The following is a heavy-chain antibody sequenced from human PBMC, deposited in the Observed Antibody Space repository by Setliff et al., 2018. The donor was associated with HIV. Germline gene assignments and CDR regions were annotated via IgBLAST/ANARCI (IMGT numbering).Heavy chain of an antibody. J-gene: IGHJ3*02. D-gene: IGHD2-15*01. CDR3: VRFPLLHKNAFDI. V-gene: IGHV4-61*02. CDR1: GGSISSGNYY. CDR2: IYTSGST. Sequence: SETLSLTCTVSGGSISSGNYYWSWIRQPAGKGLEWIGRIYTSGSTNYNPSLKSRVTISLDTSKNQFSLNLSSVTAADTAVYYCVRFPLLHKNAFDIWGQGTMVTVSS.